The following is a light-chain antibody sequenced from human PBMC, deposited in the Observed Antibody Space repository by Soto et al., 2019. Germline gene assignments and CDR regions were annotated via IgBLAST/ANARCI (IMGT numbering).Light chain of an antibody. Sequence: DIQMTQSPSTLSASVGDRVTITCRASQCISSLLAWYQQKPGKAPKLLIYVASSLESGVASMFSGSGCGTEFTLTISSLQPDDLATYYCQLYNSYWTFGQGTKVE. CDR2: VAS. CDR3: QLYNSYWT. J-gene: IGKJ1*01. V-gene: IGKV1-5*01. CDR1: QCISSL.